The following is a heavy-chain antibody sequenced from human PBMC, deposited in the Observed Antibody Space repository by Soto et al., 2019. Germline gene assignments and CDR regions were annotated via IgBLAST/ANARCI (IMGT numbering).Heavy chain of an antibody. J-gene: IGHJ6*02. D-gene: IGHD3-10*01. CDR2: IDPSDSYT. Sequence: PGESLEISCQGSGYSFTIYWISWVLQMPGKGLEWMGRIDPSDSYTNYSPSFQGHVNISADKYISTAYLQWSRLKASDTAMYYCERGSGITYGMDVWGQGTTVTVSS. V-gene: IGHV5-10-1*01. CDR1: GYSFTIYW. CDR3: ERGSGITYGMDV.